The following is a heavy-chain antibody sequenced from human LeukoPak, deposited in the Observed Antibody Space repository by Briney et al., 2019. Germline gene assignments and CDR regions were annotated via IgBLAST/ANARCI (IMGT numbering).Heavy chain of an antibody. CDR2: ISGSGGST. CDR3: SNDGGIRSRAFDI. Sequence: GGSLRLSCAASGFTFSSYAMSWVRQAPGKGLEWVSAISGSGGSTYYADSVKGRFTISRDNSKNTLYLQMNSLRAEDTAVYYCSNDGGIRSRAFDIWGQGTMVTVSS. CDR1: GFTFSSYA. V-gene: IGHV3-23*01. J-gene: IGHJ3*02.